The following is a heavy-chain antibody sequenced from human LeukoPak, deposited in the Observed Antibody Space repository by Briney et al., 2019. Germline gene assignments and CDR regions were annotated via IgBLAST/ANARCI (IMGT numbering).Heavy chain of an antibody. J-gene: IGHJ4*02. D-gene: IGHD3-10*01. Sequence: GGSLRLSCSLSGFTLSHYAMSWVRHAPGKGVEWVANIKEDGGEKHYVDSVKGRFTISRDNAKNSLYLQMNSLRAEDTAVYYCARDQMFRGVTLSYWGQGTLVTVSS. CDR3: ARDQMFRGVTLSY. V-gene: IGHV3-7*04. CDR2: IKEDGGEK. CDR1: GFTLSHYA.